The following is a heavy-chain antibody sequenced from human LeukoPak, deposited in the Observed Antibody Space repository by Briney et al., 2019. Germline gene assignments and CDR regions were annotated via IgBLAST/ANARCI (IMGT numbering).Heavy chain of an antibody. D-gene: IGHD1-26*01. J-gene: IGHJ4*02. CDR3: ARLSGSYGGALDY. Sequence: PGGSLRLSCAACGFPLRSWRMSGVRGAPGKGVEGGGNMKQDGSEKYYVDSVKGRFTISRDNAKNSLYLQMNSLGAEDTAVYYCARLSGSYGGALDYWGQGTLVTVSS. CDR1: GFPLRSWR. CDR2: MKQDGSEK. V-gene: IGHV3-7*04.